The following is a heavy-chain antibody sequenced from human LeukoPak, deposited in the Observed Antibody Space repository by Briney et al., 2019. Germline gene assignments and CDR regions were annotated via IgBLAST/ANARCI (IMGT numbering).Heavy chain of an antibody. V-gene: IGHV4-59*08. CDR3: ARTALNWATAHYSDY. CDR1: GGSISSYY. J-gene: IGHJ4*02. D-gene: IGHD7-27*01. CDR2: IYYSGST. Sequence: SETLSLTCTVSGGSISSYYWSWIRQPPGKGLEWIGYIYYSGSTNYNPSLKSRVTISVDTSKNQFSLKLSSVTAADTAVYYCARTALNWATAHYSDYWGQGTLVTVSS.